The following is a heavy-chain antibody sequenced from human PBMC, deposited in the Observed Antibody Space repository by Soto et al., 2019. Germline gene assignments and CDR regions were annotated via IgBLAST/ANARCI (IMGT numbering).Heavy chain of an antibody. D-gene: IGHD5-12*01. CDR3: AKSRPRWLQKQTGAFDI. Sequence: GGSLRLSCAASGFTFSSFGMHWVRQAPGKGLEWVAVISYDGSNKYYADSVKGRFTISRDNSKNTLYLQMNSLRAEDTAVYYCAKSRPRWLQKQTGAFDIWGQGTMVTVSS. CDR1: GFTFSSFG. J-gene: IGHJ3*02. CDR2: ISYDGSNK. V-gene: IGHV3-30*18.